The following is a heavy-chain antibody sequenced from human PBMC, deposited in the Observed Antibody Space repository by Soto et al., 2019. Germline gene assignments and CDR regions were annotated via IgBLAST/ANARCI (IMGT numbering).Heavy chain of an antibody. D-gene: IGHD1-7*01. V-gene: IGHV3-23*01. Sequence: EVQLLESGGGLVQPGGSLRLSCAASGFTFSSYAMSWVRQAPGKGLEWVSAISGSGGSTYYADSVKGRFTISRDKSKNTLYLQMNSLRAEDTAVYYCAKGLTGTTEAFDYWGQGTLVTVSS. CDR3: AKGLTGTTEAFDY. CDR1: GFTFSSYA. CDR2: ISGSGGST. J-gene: IGHJ4*02.